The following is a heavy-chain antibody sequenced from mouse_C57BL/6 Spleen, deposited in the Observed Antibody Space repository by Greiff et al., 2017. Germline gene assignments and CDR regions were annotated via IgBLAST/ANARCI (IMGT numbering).Heavy chain of an antibody. CDR1: GYTFTDYE. Sequence: QVQLQQSGAELVRPGASVTLSCKASGYTFTDYEMHWVKQTPVHGLEWIGAIDPETGGTAYNQKFKGKAILTADKSSRTAYMELRSLTSEDAAVYYCTGIYSRYYAMDYWGQGTSVTVSS. V-gene: IGHV1-15*01. J-gene: IGHJ4*01. CDR2: IDPETGGT. CDR3: TGIYSRYYAMDY. D-gene: IGHD2-1*01.